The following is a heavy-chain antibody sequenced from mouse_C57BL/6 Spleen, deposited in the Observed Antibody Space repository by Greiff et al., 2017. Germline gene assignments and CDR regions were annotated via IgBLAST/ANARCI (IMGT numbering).Heavy chain of an antibody. Sequence: QVQLQQPGAELVKPGASVKLSCKASGYTFTSYWMQWVKQRPGQGLEWIGEIDPSDSYTNYNQKFKGKATLAVDTSSSTAYMQLSSLTSEDSAVYYCASHYYGSGSAMDYWGQGTSVTVSS. J-gene: IGHJ4*01. CDR3: ASHYYGSGSAMDY. D-gene: IGHD1-1*01. V-gene: IGHV1-50*01. CDR1: GYTFTSYW. CDR2: IDPSDSYT.